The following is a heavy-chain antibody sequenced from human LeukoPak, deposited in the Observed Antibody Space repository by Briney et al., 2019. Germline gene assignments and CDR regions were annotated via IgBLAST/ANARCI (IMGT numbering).Heavy chain of an antibody. CDR2: IYPGDSDT. V-gene: IGHV5-51*01. Sequence: RGESLKISCKGSGXSFTSYWSGWVRQMPGKGVEWMGIIYPGDSDTRYSSSFQGQVTISADKSINTAYLQWSSLKASDTAMYYCARHGIVALDYWGQGTLVTVSS. D-gene: IGHD3-22*01. CDR1: GXSFTSYW. J-gene: IGHJ4*02. CDR3: ARHGIVALDY.